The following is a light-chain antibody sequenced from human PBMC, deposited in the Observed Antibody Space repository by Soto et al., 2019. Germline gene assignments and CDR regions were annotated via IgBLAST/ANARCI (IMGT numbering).Light chain of an antibody. CDR3: QPYGSSPPYT. CDR2: GAS. J-gene: IGKJ2*01. CDR1: QSVSSSY. Sequence: EIVLTQSPGTLSLSPGERATLSCRASQSVSSSYLAWYQQKPGQAPRLLIYGASSRATGIPGRFSGSGSGTDFTLTISRLEPEAFAVDYCQPYGSSPPYTFGQATKLEIK. V-gene: IGKV3-20*01.